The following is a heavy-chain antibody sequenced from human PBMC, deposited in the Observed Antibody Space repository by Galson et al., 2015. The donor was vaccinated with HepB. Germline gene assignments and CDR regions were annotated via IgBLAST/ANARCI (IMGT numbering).Heavy chain of an antibody. D-gene: IGHD1-1*01. CDR3: ARDPGISDNYYYFDC. Sequence: SLRLSCAASGFPFGSHAMNWVRQAPGQGLEWISFVSSSSNAIYYADSVRGRFTISRDNAKNSRHLQMNSLRDEDTAVYFCARDPGISDNYYYFDCWGQGTLVTVSS. CDR2: VSSSSNAI. V-gene: IGHV3-48*02. J-gene: IGHJ4*02. CDR1: GFPFGSHA.